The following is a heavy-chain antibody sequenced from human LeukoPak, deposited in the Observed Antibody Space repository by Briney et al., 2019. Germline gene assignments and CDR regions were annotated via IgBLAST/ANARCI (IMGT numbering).Heavy chain of an antibody. CDR1: GYTFTSYD. CDR3: ARAMAPLDTFNYQYAMDV. CDR2: ISVYSTNT. Sequence: GASVKVSCKAPGYTFTSYDVTWVRQAPGQGLEWMGWISVYSTNTKYAQKFQGRVTMTTDTPARTAYMEMRSLRSDDTAVYYCARAMAPLDTFNYQYAMDVWGQGTMVTVSS. J-gene: IGHJ6*02. V-gene: IGHV1-18*01. D-gene: IGHD5-24*01.